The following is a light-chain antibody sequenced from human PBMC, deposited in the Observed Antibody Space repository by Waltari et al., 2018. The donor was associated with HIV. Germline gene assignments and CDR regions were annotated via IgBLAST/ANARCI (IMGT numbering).Light chain of an antibody. J-gene: IGKJ4*01. V-gene: IGKV1-8*01. CDR2: AAS. CDR3: QQYYSYPLT. CDR1: QGISSY. Sequence: AIRMTQSPSSFSASTGYRVTIPCRASQGISSYLAWYQQKPGKAPNLLIYAASTLQSGVPSRFSGSGSGTDFTLTISCLQSEDFASYYCQQYYSYPLTFGGGTKVEIK.